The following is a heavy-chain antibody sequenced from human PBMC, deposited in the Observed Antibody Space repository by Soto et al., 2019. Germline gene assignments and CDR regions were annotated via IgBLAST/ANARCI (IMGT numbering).Heavy chain of an antibody. V-gene: IGHV3-23*01. D-gene: IGHD2-15*01. Sequence: EVQLLESGGGLVQPGGSLRLSCAASGFTYSSYAMCWVRQAPGKGLEWVSSISVSGDRTFYADSVKGRFTISRDNSRNTLHLQMNSLRAEDTAVYYCARGCGGGSCYSDWDYWGQGTLVTVST. CDR1: GFTYSSYA. CDR3: ARGCGGGSCYSDWDY. CDR2: ISVSGDRT. J-gene: IGHJ4*02.